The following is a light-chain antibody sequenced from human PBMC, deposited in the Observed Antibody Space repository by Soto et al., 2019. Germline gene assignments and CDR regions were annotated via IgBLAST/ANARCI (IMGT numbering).Light chain of an antibody. CDR1: GNDVGGYTF. CDR2: DVN. J-gene: IGLJ1*01. V-gene: IGLV2-14*03. Sequence: QSALTQPASVSGSPGQSISISCTGTGNDVGGYTFVSWYQQHPDKVPKLVIFDVNRRPSGVSDRFSGSKSVNAASPTISGLQAEDEADYYCCSYTATTTYVFGTGTKVTVL. CDR3: CSYTATTTYV.